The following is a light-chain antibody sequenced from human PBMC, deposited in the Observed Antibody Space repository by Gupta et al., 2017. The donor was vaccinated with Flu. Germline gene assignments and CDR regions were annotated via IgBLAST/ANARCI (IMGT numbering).Light chain of an antibody. Sequence: QSVLPQPPSASGTPGQRVTISCSGSSSNIGTNAVHWYQQVPGTAPKLLIYANNQRPSGVPDRFSGSKSGTSASLAISGLQSEDEADYYCAAWDDSLNGHYVFGTGTEVTVL. CDR2: ANN. CDR3: AAWDDSLNGHYV. J-gene: IGLJ1*01. CDR1: SSNIGTNA. V-gene: IGLV1-44*01.